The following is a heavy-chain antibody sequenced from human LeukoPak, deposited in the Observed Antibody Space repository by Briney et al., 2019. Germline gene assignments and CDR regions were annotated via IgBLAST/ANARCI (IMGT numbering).Heavy chain of an antibody. CDR2: IYTSGRT. D-gene: IGHD1-7*01. CDR1: GGSISSYY. V-gene: IGHV4-4*07. J-gene: IGHJ5*02. Sequence: SETLSLTCTVSGGSISSYYWSWIRQPAGKGLEWIGRIYTSGRTIYSPSLKSRVTMSIDTSKNQFSLKLNSVTAADTAVYYCARDLGSVTGTTNWFDPWGQGTLVTVSS. CDR3: ARDLGSVTGTTNWFDP.